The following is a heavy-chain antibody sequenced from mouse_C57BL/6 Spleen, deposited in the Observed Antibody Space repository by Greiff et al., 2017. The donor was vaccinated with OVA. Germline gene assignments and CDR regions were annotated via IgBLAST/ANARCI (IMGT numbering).Heavy chain of an antibody. V-gene: IGHV1-55*01. CDR1: GYTFTSYW. Sequence: QVQLQQPGAELVKPGASVKMSCKASGYTFTSYWITWVKQRPGQGLEWIGDIYPGSGSTNYNEKFKSKATLTVDTASSTAYMQLSSLTSEDSAVYYCARGYYDTVWFAYWGQGTLVTVSA. CDR2: IYPGSGST. J-gene: IGHJ3*01. D-gene: IGHD2-4*01. CDR3: ARGYYDTVWFAY.